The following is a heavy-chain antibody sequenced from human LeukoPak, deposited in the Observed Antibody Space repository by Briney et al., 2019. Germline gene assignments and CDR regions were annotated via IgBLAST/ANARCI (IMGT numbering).Heavy chain of an antibody. CDR3: ARTPVGRDGYNSAFDI. D-gene: IGHD5-24*01. V-gene: IGHV4-61*02. CDR2: IYTSEST. Sequence: PSETLSLTCTLSVGSVSSGGYYWSWIRQPAGKGLEWIGRIYTSESTYYNPSLESRVPISVDTSKNQFSMKLSSVTAADTAVYYCARTPVGRDGYNSAFDIWGQGTMVTVSS. J-gene: IGHJ3*02. CDR1: VGSVSSGGYY.